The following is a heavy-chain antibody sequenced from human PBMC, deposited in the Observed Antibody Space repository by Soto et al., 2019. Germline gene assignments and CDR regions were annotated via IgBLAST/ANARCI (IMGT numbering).Heavy chain of an antibody. CDR1: GGSFSGYY. CDR3: ARDKITGLFDY. J-gene: IGHJ4*02. Sequence: QVQLQKWGAGLLKPSETLSLTCAVYGGSFSGYYWTWIRQPPGTGLEWIGEINHSGSTNYNPSLKSRVTISVDTSKNQFSLKLTSVTAAVTAVYYCARDKITGLFDYRGQGPLVTVSS. CDR2: INHSGST. V-gene: IGHV4-34*01. D-gene: IGHD2-8*02.